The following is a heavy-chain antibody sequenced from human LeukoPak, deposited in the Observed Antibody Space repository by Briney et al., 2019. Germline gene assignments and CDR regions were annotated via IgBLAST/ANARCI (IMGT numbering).Heavy chain of an antibody. Sequence: ASVKVSCKASGYTFTSYDINWVRQATGQGLEWMGIINPSGGSTSYAQKFQGRVTMTRDTSTSTVYMELSSLRSEDTAVYYCARDGHGSGSYGHWGQGTLVTVSS. CDR1: GYTFTSYD. J-gene: IGHJ4*02. CDR3: ARDGHGSGSYGH. V-gene: IGHV1-46*01. CDR2: INPSGGST. D-gene: IGHD3-10*01.